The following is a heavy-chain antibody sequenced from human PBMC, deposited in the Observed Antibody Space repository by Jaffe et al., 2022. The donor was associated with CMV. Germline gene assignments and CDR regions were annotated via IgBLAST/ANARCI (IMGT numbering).Heavy chain of an antibody. J-gene: IGHJ4*02. D-gene: IGHD5-12*01. CDR2: IKSKTDGGTT. CDR3: TTGSGYDFFDEREYYFDY. V-gene: IGHV3-15*01. CDR1: GFTFSNAW. Sequence: EVQLVESGGGLVKPGGSLRLSCAASGFTFSNAWMSWVRQAPGKGLEWVGRIKSKTDGGTTDYAAPVKGRFTISRDDSKNTLYLQMNSLKTEDTAVYYCTTGSGYDFFDEREYYFDYWGQGTLVTVSS.